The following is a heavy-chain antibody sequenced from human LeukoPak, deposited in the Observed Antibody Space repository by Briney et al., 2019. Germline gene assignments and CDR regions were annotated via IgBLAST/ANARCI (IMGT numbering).Heavy chain of an antibody. J-gene: IGHJ4*02. CDR3: ARAHYYDSSGYYFDY. V-gene: IGHV4-59*01. CDR1: GGSISSYY. CDR2: IYYSGST. Sequence: SETLSLTCTVSGGSISSYYWSWIRQPPGKGLEWIGYIYYSGSTNYNPSLKSRVTISVDTSKNQFSLKLSSVTAADTAVYYCARAHYYDSSGYYFDYWGQGTLVTVSS. D-gene: IGHD3-22*01.